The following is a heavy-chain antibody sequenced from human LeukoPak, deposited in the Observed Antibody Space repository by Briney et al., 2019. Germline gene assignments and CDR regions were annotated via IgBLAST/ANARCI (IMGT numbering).Heavy chain of an antibody. CDR2: IIPIFGTA. V-gene: IGHV1-69*13. D-gene: IGHD5-12*01. Sequence: SVKVSCKASGGTFSSYAISWVRQAPGQGLEWMGGIIPIFGTANYAQKFQGRVTITADESTSTAYMELSSLRSEDTAVYYCARDAGYSGYDLRRRSGYYSPYYFDYWGQGTLVTVSS. CDR3: ARDAGYSGYDLRRRSGYYSPYYFDY. CDR1: GGTFSSYA. J-gene: IGHJ4*02.